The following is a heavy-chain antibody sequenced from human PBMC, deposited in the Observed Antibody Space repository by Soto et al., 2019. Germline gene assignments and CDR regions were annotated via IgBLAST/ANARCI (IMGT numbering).Heavy chain of an antibody. D-gene: IGHD1-26*01. Sequence: QVQLQESGPGLVKPSETLSLTCTVSGGSIRSYYWSWIRQPPGKGLEWIGDIYYSGSTNYNPSLKRRVTISVDTSMNQFPLKLSSVTAADTAVYYCARRYGGNFDYWGQGTLVTVSS. CDR3: ARRYGGNFDY. V-gene: IGHV4-59*01. CDR2: IYYSGST. CDR1: GGSIRSYY. J-gene: IGHJ4*02.